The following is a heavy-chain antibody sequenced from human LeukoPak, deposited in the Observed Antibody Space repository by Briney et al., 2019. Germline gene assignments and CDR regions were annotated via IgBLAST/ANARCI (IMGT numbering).Heavy chain of an antibody. Sequence: ALETLSLTCTVSGGSISSYYWSWIRQPAGKGLEWIGRIYTSGSTNYNPSLKSRVTISVDKSKNQFSLKLSSVTAADTAVYYCARSRGVEGTGFDYWGQGTLVTVSS. J-gene: IGHJ4*02. CDR1: GGSISSYY. V-gene: IGHV4-4*07. D-gene: IGHD1-26*01. CDR3: ARSRGVEGTGFDY. CDR2: IYTSGST.